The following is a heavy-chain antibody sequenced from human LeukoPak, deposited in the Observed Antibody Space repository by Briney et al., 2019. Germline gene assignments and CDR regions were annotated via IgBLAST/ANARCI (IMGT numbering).Heavy chain of an antibody. Sequence: ASVKVSCKASGYTFTNYAVNWVRQALGQGLEWMGWINTDTENPTYAQGFTGRFVFSLDTSVSTAYLQISSLKAEDTAVYYCARAGIGYCSDNTCSPDYWGQGTLVTVSS. V-gene: IGHV7-4-1*02. J-gene: IGHJ4*02. D-gene: IGHD2-15*01. CDR1: GYTFTNYA. CDR3: ARAGIGYCSDNTCSPDY. CDR2: INTDTENP.